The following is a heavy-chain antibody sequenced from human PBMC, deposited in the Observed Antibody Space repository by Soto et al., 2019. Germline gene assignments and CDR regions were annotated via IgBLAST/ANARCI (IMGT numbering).Heavy chain of an antibody. CDR3: ARRYGSCFAY. Sequence: PSETLSLTCTVSGGSITAYYWSWIRQPPGKELEWIGFLYFDGATNYNPSLKSRVTVSSDTSKNQFSLNLTSVTAADTAVYYCARRYGSCFAYWGQGTLVTVSS. CDR2: LYFDGAT. CDR1: GGSITAYY. V-gene: IGHV4-59*01. J-gene: IGHJ4*02. D-gene: IGHD5-18*01.